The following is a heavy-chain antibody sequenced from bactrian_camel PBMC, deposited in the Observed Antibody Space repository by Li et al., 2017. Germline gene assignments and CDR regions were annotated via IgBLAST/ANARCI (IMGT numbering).Heavy chain of an antibody. V-gene: IGHV3S1*01. CDR3: TGTCRRSSWQTYGDH. CDR1: GFTYSSYC. CDR2: IEGEQTTTA. J-gene: IGHJ4*01. Sequence: HVQLVESGGGSVQAGGSLRLSCATSGFTYSSYCMAWFRQAPGKEREGVAIIEGEQTTTATYADSVKGRFTISQGNGANTVFLQMDSLTAEDTAVYYCTGTCRRSSWQTYGDHWGQGTQVTVS. D-gene: IGHD6*01.